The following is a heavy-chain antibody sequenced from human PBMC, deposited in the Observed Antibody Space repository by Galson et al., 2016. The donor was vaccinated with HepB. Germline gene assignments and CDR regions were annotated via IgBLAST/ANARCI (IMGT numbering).Heavy chain of an antibody. CDR2: ISASGNNT. J-gene: IGHJ4*02. V-gene: IGHV3-23*01. CDR1: GFTFSSYA. CDR3: AKGLLKFDY. Sequence: SLRLSCAASGFTFSSYAMTWVRQAPGKGLEGVSVISASGNNTYYADSVKGRFTISRDNSKNPMYLQMNSLRAEDTSVYYCAKGLLKFDYWGQGTLVTVAS.